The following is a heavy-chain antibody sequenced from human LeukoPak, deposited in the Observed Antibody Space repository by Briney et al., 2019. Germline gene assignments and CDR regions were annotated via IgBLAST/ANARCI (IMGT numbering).Heavy chain of an antibody. CDR2: IYHSGST. CDR3: AREKAITMIVVARRSAFDI. CDR1: GYSISSGYY. D-gene: IGHD3-22*01. J-gene: IGHJ3*02. V-gene: IGHV4-38-2*02. Sequence: PSETLSHTCAVSGYSISSGYYWGWIRQPPGKGLEWIGSIYHSGSTYYNPSLKSRVTVSVDTSKNQFSLKLSSVTAADTAVYYCAREKAITMIVVARRSAFDIWGQGTMVTVSS.